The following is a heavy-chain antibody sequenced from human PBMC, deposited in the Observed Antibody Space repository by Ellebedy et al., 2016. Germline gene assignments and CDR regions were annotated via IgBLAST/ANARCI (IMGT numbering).Heavy chain of an antibody. CDR1: GFTFSSYW. CDR3: ARDETLGPLAYYYYGMDV. J-gene: IGHJ6*02. Sequence: GGSLRLXXAASGFTFSSYWMSWVRQAPGKGLEWVAVISYDGSNKYYADSVKGRFTISRDNSKNTLYLQMNSLRAEDTAVYYCARDETLGPLAYYYYGMDVWGQGTTVTVSS. CDR2: ISYDGSNK. D-gene: IGHD1-14*01. V-gene: IGHV3-30-3*01.